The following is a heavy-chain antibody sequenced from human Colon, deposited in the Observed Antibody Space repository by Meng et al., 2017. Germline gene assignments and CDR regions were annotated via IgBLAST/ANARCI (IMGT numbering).Heavy chain of an antibody. CDR1: GGSISRSDW. CDR2: TSHSGST. J-gene: IGHJ4*02. CDR3: ASSDYYRSDY. Sequence: VQLQESGPGLVKPSETLSRTCAVSGGSISRSDWWSWVRQPPGKGLEWIGETSHSGSTNYSPSLKSRVTISLDKSKNQLSLKLNSVTAADTAVYYCASSDYYRSDYWGQGTLVTVSS. D-gene: IGHD3-22*01. V-gene: IGHV4-4*02.